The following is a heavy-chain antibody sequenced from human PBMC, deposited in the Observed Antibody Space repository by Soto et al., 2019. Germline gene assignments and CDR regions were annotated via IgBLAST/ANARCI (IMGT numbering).Heavy chain of an antibody. V-gene: IGHV1-18*01. CDR2: ISAYNGNT. CDR3: ARPRGKLKVMLDV. D-gene: IGHD2-8*01. J-gene: IGHJ6*04. Sequence: ASVKVSCKASGGTFSSYAISWVRQAPGQGLEWMEWISAYNGNTNYAQKLQGRVTMTTDTSTSTAYMKLRSLRSDDTAVYYCARPRGKLKVMLDVWGKGTTVTVSS. CDR1: GGTFSSYA.